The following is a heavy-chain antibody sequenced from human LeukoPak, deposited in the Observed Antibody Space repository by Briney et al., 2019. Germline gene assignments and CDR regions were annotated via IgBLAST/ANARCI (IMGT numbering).Heavy chain of an antibody. D-gene: IGHD3-22*01. CDR1: GFTFSSYA. Sequence: GGSLRLSCAASGFTFSSYAMSWVRQAPGKGLEWVSAISGSGGSTYYADSVKGRFTISRDNPKNTLYLQMNSLRAEDTAVYYCAKTPTTYYYDSSGYPFDYWGQGTLVTVSS. V-gene: IGHV3-23*01. CDR2: ISGSGGST. CDR3: AKTPTTYYYDSSGYPFDY. J-gene: IGHJ4*02.